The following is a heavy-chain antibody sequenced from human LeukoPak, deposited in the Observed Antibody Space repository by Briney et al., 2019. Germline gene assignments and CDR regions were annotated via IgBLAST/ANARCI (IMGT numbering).Heavy chain of an antibody. J-gene: IGHJ4*02. CDR3: ARGTYYYDSSGYYYVPQLDY. V-gene: IGHV4-59*01. Sequence: PSETLSLTCTVSGGSISSYYWSWIRQPPGKGLEWIGYIYYSGSTNYNPSLKSRVTISVDTSKNQFSLKLSSVTATDTAVYYCARGTYYYDSSGYYYVPQLDYWGQGTLVTVSS. D-gene: IGHD3-22*01. CDR1: GGSISSYY. CDR2: IYYSGST.